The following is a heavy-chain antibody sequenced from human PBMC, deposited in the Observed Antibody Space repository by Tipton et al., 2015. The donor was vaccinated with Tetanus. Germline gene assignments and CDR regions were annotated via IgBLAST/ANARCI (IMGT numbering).Heavy chain of an antibody. CDR3: TRANHEFPKKGPFDS. V-gene: IGHV4-31*03. J-gene: IGHJ4*02. CDR1: DGPVSSGGFY. D-gene: IGHD3-10*01. Sequence: LSLTCSVSDGPVSSGGFYWGWVRQVTGKGLEWIGNIYYSGTTYYTPSLRGRLSISVDTSKNQFSLKLTSVTAADSAVYYCTRANHEFPKKGPFDSWAREPWSSS. CDR2: IYYSGTT.